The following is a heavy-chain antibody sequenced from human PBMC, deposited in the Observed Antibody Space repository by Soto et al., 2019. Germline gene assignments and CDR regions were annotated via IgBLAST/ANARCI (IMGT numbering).Heavy chain of an antibody. CDR2: ISWNGGSI. V-gene: IGHV3-9*01. CDR1: GFTFDKYA. D-gene: IGHD5-12*01. Sequence: GGPLRLSYAASGFTFDKYAMHWVRQAPGKGLEWVSGISWNGGSIGYADSVKGRFTISRDNAKNSLYLQMNNLRAEDTAFYYCAKAGVEMATMNWFDPWGQGSLVTAPQ. J-gene: IGHJ5*02. CDR3: AKAGVEMATMNWFDP.